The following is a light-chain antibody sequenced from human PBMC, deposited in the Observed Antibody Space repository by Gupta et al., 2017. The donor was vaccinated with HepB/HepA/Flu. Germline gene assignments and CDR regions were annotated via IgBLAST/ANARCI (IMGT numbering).Light chain of an antibody. CDR3: CSYAGDSSYV. Sequence: QSALTQPPSVSGSPGQSVTISCTGTTSDVGGYNSVSWYQQHPGKAPKLMIYDVNKRPSGVPDRFSGSKSGNTASLTISGLQAEDEADYHCCSYAGDSSYVFGSGIKVTVL. CDR2: DVN. V-gene: IGLV2-11*01. CDR1: TSDVGGYNS. J-gene: IGLJ1*01.